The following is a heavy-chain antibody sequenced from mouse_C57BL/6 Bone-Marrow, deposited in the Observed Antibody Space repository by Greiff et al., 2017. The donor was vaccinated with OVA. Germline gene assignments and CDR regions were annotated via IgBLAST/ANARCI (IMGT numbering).Heavy chain of an antibody. CDR1: DSEVFPIAY. Sequence: QVQLQQSGSELRSPGSSVKLSCKDFDSEVFPIAYMSWVRQKPGHGCEWIGGILPSIGRTIYGEKFEDKATLDADTLSNTAYLELNSLTSEDSAIYYCARRYGSSYNWYFDVWGTGTTVTVSS. V-gene: IGHV15-2*01. D-gene: IGHD1-1*01. CDR3: ARRYGSSYNWYFDV. CDR2: ILPSIGRT. J-gene: IGHJ1*03.